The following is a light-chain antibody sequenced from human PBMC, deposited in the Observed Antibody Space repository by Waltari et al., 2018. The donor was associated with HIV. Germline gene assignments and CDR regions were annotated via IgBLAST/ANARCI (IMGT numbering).Light chain of an antibody. CDR2: DNY. Sequence: QSVLTQPPSMSAASGQKVTISCSGGTSNIGNNYVSWYQQIPGAAPKLLIYDNYKRPSGSPDRFSGSKSGTSGTLGITGLQSGDEADYYCGTWDSSLSSVVFGVGTKLTVL. CDR3: GTWDSSLSSVV. V-gene: IGLV1-51*01. CDR1: TSNIGNNY. J-gene: IGLJ3*02.